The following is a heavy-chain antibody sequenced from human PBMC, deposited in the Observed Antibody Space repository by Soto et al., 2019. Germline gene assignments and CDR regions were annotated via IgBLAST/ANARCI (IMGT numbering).Heavy chain of an antibody. CDR3: AKDIEYYYDSSGYDY. J-gene: IGHJ4*02. V-gene: IGHV3-23*01. D-gene: IGHD3-22*01. CDR2: IKGSEAST. CDR1: GFTFNSYW. Sequence: GGSLRLSCAVSGFTFNSYWMRWVRQAPGKGLEWVSRIKGSEASTYYADFVKGRFTISRDNSKNTLYLQMNSLRAEDTAVYYCAKDIEYYYDSSGYDYWGQGTLVTVSS.